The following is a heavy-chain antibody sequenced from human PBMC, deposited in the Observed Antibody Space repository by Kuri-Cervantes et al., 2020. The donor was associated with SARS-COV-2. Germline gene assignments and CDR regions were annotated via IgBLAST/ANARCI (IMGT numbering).Heavy chain of an antibody. D-gene: IGHD1-26*01. Sequence: ASAQVSCKVSGYTLTELSMHWVRQAPGKGLEWMGGFDPEDGETIYAQKFQGRVTMTEDTSTDTAYMELSSLRAEDTAVYYCATARFQWELLPLSSWGQGTLVNRLL. CDR3: ATARFQWELLPLSS. V-gene: IGHV1-24*01. CDR2: FDPEDGET. J-gene: IGHJ5*02. CDR1: GYTLTELS.